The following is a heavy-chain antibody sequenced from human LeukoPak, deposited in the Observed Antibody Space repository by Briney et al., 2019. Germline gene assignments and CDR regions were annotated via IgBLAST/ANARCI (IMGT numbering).Heavy chain of an antibody. CDR2: IYYSGST. V-gene: IGHV4-39*07. Sequence: SETLSLTCTVSGGSISSHYYWIWIRQPPGKGLEWIGSIYYSGSTYYNPSLKSRVTISVDTSKNQFSLKLSSVTAADTAVYYCAGSIVVVPTAHHDYWGQGTLVTVSS. D-gene: IGHD2-2*01. CDR3: AGSIVVVPTAHHDY. J-gene: IGHJ4*02. CDR1: GGSISSHYY.